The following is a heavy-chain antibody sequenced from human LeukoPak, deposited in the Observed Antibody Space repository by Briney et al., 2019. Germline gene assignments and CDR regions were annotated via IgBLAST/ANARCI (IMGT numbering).Heavy chain of an antibody. CDR1: GFTFGGYT. J-gene: IGHJ3*02. CDR3: ARDAGIVAFDI. Sequence: GGSLRLSCVASGFTFGGYTINWVRLAPGKGLEWVSSISSSLNMYFAESVKGRFTISRDSARNSVSLQLNSLRVEDTAVYYCARDAGIVAFDIWGQGAVVTVSS. D-gene: IGHD2-15*01. CDR2: ISSSLNM. V-gene: IGHV3-21*01.